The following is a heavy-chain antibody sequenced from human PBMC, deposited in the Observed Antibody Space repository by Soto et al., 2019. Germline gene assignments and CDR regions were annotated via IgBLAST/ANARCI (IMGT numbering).Heavy chain of an antibody. CDR3: ARRAMRSRTFDI. V-gene: IGHV4-39*01. CDR2: IYYSGST. D-gene: IGHD5-18*01. Sequence: QLLESGPGLVKPSETLSLTCTVSGGSISSSSYYWGWIRPPPGKGLEWIGSIYYSGSTYYNPSLKSRVTISVDTSKNQFSLKLSSVTAADTAVYYCARRAMRSRTFDIWGQGTMVTVSS. J-gene: IGHJ3*02. CDR1: GGSISSSSYY.